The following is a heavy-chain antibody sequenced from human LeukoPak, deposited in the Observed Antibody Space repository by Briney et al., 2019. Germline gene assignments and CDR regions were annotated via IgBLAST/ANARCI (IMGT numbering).Heavy chain of an antibody. CDR3: ARDSSPPPSDY. CDR1: GFIFSSYA. Sequence: GGSLRLSCAASGFIFSSYAMSWVRQAPGKGLEWVSTISGSGGSTYYADSVKGRFTISRDNSKNTVYLQMNSLRAEDTAVYYCARDSSPPPSDYWGQGTLVTVSS. CDR2: ISGSGGST. D-gene: IGHD6-13*01. J-gene: IGHJ4*02. V-gene: IGHV3-23*01.